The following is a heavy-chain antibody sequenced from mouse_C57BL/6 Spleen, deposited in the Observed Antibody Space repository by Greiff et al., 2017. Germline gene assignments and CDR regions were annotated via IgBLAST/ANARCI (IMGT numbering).Heavy chain of an antibody. D-gene: IGHD1-1*02. J-gene: IGHJ4*01. CDR1: GYAFSSYW. CDR3: ARRGGHYYAMDY. V-gene: IGHV1-80*01. Sequence: QVQLQQSGAELVKPGASVKISCKASGYAFSSYWMNWVKQRPGKGLEWIGQIYPGDGDTNYNGKFKGKAILTADKSSSTAYMQLSSLTSEDSAVYFCARRGGHYYAMDYWGQGTSVTVSS. CDR2: IYPGDGDT.